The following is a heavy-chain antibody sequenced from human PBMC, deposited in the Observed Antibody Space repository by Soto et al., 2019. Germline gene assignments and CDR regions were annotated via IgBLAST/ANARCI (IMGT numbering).Heavy chain of an antibody. CDR2: IDFNGNT. CDR3: ASHNRQTYGSSSWDS. Sequence: SETLSLTCNVSGGSLKNRLHYWGWIRQPAGKGLAWIGKIDFNGNTRYNPSLVSRVSVLAEASRNEFSLRLASVTAADTAIYYCASHNRQTYGSSSWDSWGQGVLVTVSS. CDR1: GGSLKNRLHY. V-gene: IGHV4-39*01. D-gene: IGHD6-6*01. J-gene: IGHJ4*02.